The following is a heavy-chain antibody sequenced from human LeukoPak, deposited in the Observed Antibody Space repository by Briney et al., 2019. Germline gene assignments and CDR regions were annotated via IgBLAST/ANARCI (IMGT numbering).Heavy chain of an antibody. Sequence: SVKVSCKASGYTFTSYGISWVRQAPGQGLEWMGGIIPIFGTANYAQKFQGRVTITADESTSTAYMELSSLRSEDTAVYYCASGGQAFDIWGQGTMVTVSS. J-gene: IGHJ3*02. CDR3: ASGGQAFDI. CDR1: GYTFTSYG. CDR2: IIPIFGTA. V-gene: IGHV1-69*13.